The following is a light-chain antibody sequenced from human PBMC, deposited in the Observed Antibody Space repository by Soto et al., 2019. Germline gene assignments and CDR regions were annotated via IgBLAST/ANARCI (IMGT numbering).Light chain of an antibody. J-gene: IGLJ2*01. CDR1: SGSVSTTYY. V-gene: IGLV8-61*01. CDR2: STN. Sequence: VVTQEPSFSVSPGGTVTLTCGLTSGSVSTTYYPSWYQQTPGQAPRTLIYSTNIRSSGVPDRFSGSILGNKAALTITGAQADDESAYHCMLYMGGGLVVFGGGTNVTVL. CDR3: MLYMGGGLVV.